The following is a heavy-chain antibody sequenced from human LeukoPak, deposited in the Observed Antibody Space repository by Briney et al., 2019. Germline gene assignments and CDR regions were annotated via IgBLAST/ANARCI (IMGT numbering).Heavy chain of an antibody. D-gene: IGHD3-10*01. CDR3: AKGVYYYGSGSSPLYYYYMDV. CDR1: GFTFSSYA. V-gene: IGHV3-23*01. J-gene: IGHJ6*03. CDR2: LGGTNGYT. Sequence: PGGSLRLSCVASGFTFSSYAMSWVRQPPGKGLEWVSSLGGTNGYTYYADSVKGRFSISRDNSQNTLYLQMNSLRAEDTAVYYCAKGVYYYGSGSSPLYYYYMDVWGKGTTVTVSS.